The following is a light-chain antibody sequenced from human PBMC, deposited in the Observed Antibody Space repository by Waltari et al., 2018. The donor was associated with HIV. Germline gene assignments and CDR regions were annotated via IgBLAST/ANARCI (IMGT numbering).Light chain of an antibody. CDR2: LCS. V-gene: IGKV2-28*01. CDR3: LKLLHTPRLS. J-gene: IGKJ3*01. Sequence: DIVLTQSPLSLSVSPGESASISCTSTQRLRQNNGVEFLDWYLQKPDQSPQLLVYLCSHRAYGVPERFSGSGSGANFTLNITRVETADVGIYYCLKLLHTPRLSFGPGTRV. CDR1: QRLRQNNGVEF.